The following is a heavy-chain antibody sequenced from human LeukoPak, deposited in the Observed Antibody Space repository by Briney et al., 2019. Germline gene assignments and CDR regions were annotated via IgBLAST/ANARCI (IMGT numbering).Heavy chain of an antibody. CDR1: GFIFSGYY. CDR3: AKGYGESHFDS. CDR2: IRYDGSIQ. Sequence: PGGSLRLSCATSGFIFSGYYMSWIRQAPGKGLEWVAFIRYDGSIQYYADSVKGRFSISRDNSNNTLYLQMNSLRAEDTAVYFCAKGYGESHFDSWGQGTLVTVSS. J-gene: IGHJ4*02. V-gene: IGHV3-30*02. D-gene: IGHD5-18*01.